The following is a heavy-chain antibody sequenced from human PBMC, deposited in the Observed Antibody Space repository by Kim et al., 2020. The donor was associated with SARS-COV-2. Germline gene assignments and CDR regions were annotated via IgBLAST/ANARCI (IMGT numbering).Heavy chain of an antibody. CDR2: VSSSTGNT. CDR3: SKDGGWRDSSGCYYFVY. J-gene: IGHJ4*01. D-gene: IGHD6-19*01. CDR1: GFTFSTYA. V-gene: IGHV3-23*01. Sequence: GGSLRLSCAASGFTFSTYAMNWVRQAPGKGLEWVSSVSSSTGNTYPAYSVNGRFTISRYNSKNTEFLQMNMLSAETAAIYYCSKDGGWRDSSGCYYFVY.